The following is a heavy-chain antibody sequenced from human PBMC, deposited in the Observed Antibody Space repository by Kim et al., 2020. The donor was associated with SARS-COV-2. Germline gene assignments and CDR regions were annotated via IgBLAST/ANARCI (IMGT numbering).Heavy chain of an antibody. V-gene: IGHV4-4*09. D-gene: IGHD3-10*01. CDR3: ARNYGYGSGSFYSY. Sequence: NPPLKSRVAISVHTAKNQVSLKLSSVTAADTAVYYCARNYGYGSGSFYSYWGQGILVTVSS. J-gene: IGHJ4*02.